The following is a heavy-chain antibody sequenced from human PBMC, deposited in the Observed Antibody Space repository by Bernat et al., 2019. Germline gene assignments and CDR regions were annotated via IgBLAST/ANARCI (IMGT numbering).Heavy chain of an antibody. D-gene: IGHD4-17*01. CDR2: INHSGST. CDR3: ARTTVTTGECNY. J-gene: IGHJ4*02. Sequence: QVQLQQWGAGLLKPSETLSLTCAVYGGSFSGYYWSWIRQPPGKGREWIGEINHSGSTNYNPSLKSRVTISVDTSKTQFSLKLSSVTAADTAVYYCARTTVTTGECNYWGQGTLVTVSS. V-gene: IGHV4-34*01. CDR1: GGSFSGYY.